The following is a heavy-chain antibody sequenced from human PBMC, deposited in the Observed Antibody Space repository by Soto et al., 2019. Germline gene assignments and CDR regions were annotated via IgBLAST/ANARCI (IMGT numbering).Heavy chain of an antibody. CDR2: ISSSGSYI. CDR1: GFTFSSYT. V-gene: IGHV3-21*01. J-gene: IGHJ5*02. D-gene: IGHD5-18*01. CDR3: ARDVETSMDGLNYFDP. Sequence: EEQLVESGGGLVKPGGSLRLSCAASGFTFSSYTMNWVRQAPGKGLEWVSSISSSGSYIHYADSVKGRFTISSDNAKKSLFLQMDSLRAEDTAVYYCARDVETSMDGLNYFDPWGQGTLVTVSS.